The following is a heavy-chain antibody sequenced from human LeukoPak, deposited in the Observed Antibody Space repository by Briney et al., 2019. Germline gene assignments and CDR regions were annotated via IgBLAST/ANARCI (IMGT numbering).Heavy chain of an antibody. V-gene: IGHV3-23*01. CDR1: GFSFSSYA. Sequence: GGSLRLSCAASGFSFSSYAMSWVRQAPGKGLEWASAISGSGGSTYYADSVKGRFTISRDNSKNTLYLQMNSLRAEDTAVYYCAKDQSGSYPYYFDYWGQGTLVTVSS. D-gene: IGHD3-10*01. J-gene: IGHJ4*02. CDR3: AKDQSGSYPYYFDY. CDR2: ISGSGGST.